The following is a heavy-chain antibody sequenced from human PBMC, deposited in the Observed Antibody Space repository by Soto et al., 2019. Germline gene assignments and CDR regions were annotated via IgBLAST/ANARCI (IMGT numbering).Heavy chain of an antibody. Sequence: PSETLSLTCTVSGDSISNYYWGWIRQPPGKGLEWIGYIHYSGSTNYNPSLKSRVTISIDTPKNQFSLKVKSVTAADTAMYYCARGGLAARKGRWFDPWGQGTLVTVYS. CDR2: IHYSGST. D-gene: IGHD6-6*01. J-gene: IGHJ5*02. CDR1: GDSISNYY. V-gene: IGHV4-59*01. CDR3: ARGGLAARKGRWFDP.